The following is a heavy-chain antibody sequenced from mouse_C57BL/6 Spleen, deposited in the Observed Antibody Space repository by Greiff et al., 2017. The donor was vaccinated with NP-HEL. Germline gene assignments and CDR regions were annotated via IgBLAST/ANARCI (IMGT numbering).Heavy chain of an antibody. D-gene: IGHD1-1*01. CDR2: IWSGGST. CDR3: ARRYYGSKDAMDY. CDR1: GFSLTSYG. Sequence: VMLVESGPGLVQPSQSLSITCTVSGFSLTSYGVHWVRQSPGKGLEWLGVIWSGGSTDYNAAFISRLSISKDNSKSQVFFKMNSLQADDTAIYYCARRYYGSKDAMDYWGQGTSVTVSS. J-gene: IGHJ4*01. V-gene: IGHV2-2*01.